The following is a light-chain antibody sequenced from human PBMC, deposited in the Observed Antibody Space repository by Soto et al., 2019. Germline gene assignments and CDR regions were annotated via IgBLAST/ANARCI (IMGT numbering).Light chain of an antibody. Sequence: EIVLTQSPGTLSLSPGERATLSCRASQSVSSSYLAWYQQKPGQAPRLLIYGASSRATGIPDRFSGSGSGTDFTLNISRLEPEDFEVYYCQQYGSSLFTFGGGTKVEIK. CDR3: QQYGSSLFT. CDR2: GAS. CDR1: QSVSSSY. J-gene: IGKJ4*01. V-gene: IGKV3-20*01.